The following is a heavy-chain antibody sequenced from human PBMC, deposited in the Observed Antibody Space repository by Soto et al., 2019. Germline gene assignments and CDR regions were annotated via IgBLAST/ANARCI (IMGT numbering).Heavy chain of an antibody. V-gene: IGHV3-48*03. CDR3: ARHQPLLRWFDP. CDR2: ISISGSTI. CDR1: GFTFSSYE. Sequence: PGGSLRRSWAASGFTFSSYEMNWVRQAPGKGLEWVSYISISGSTIYYADSVKGRFTISRDNAKNSLYLQMNSLRAEDTAVYYCARHQPLLRWFDPWGQGTLVTVSS. D-gene: IGHD2-2*01. J-gene: IGHJ5*02.